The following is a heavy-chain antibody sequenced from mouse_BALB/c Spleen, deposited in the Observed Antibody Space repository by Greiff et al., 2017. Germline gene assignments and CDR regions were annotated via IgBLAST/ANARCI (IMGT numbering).Heavy chain of an antibody. CDR2: ISSGGSYT. V-gene: IGHV5-6*01. J-gene: IGHJ2*01. CDR3: ARAPGSSYCDY. D-gene: IGHD1-1*01. Sequence: EVKLVESGGDLVKPGGSLKLSCAASGFTFSSYGMSWVRQTPDKRLEWVATISSGGSYTYYPDSVKGRFTISRDNAKNTLYLQMSSLKSEDTAMYYCARAPGSSYCDYWGQGTTLTVSS. CDR1: GFTFSSYG.